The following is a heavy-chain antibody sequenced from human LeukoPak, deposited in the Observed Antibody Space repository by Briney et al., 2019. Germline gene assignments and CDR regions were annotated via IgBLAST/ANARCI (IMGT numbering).Heavy chain of an antibody. Sequence: GGSLRLSCAASGFTFDDYAMHWVRQAPGKGLEWVSGISWNSGSIGYADPVKGRFTISRDNAKNSLYLQMNSLRAEDTALYYCAKGLYYYGSGTRADAFDIWGQGTMVTVSS. CDR3: AKGLYYYGSGTRADAFDI. D-gene: IGHD3-10*01. V-gene: IGHV3-9*01. CDR1: GFTFDDYA. CDR2: ISWNSGSI. J-gene: IGHJ3*02.